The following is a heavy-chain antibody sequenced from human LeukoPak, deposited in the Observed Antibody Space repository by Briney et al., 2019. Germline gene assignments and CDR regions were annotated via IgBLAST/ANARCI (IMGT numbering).Heavy chain of an antibody. D-gene: IGHD3-10*01. CDR2: ISYDGSNK. CDR1: GFTFSSYA. Sequence: GGPLRLSCAASGFTFSSYAMHWVRQAPGKGLEWVAVISYDGSNKYYADSVKGRFTISRDNSKNTLYLQMNSLRAEDTAVYYCLYGSGRYFDYWGQGTLVTVSS. V-gene: IGHV3-30-3*01. J-gene: IGHJ4*02. CDR3: LYGSGRYFDY.